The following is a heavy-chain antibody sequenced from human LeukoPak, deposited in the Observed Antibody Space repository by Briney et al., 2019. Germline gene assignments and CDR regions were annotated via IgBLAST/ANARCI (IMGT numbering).Heavy chain of an antibody. CDR3: ASLPYYYDSSGYPTFDY. D-gene: IGHD3-22*01. CDR2: IKQDGSEK. V-gene: IGHV3-7*01. Sequence: PGGSLRPSCVHSGVTFSNYWISWVRQAPGKGLEWVANIKQDGSEKYYVDSVKGRFTISRDNAKNSVFLQMKSLRAEDTALYYCASLPYYYDSSGYPTFDYWGQGTLVTVSS. CDR1: GVTFSNYW. J-gene: IGHJ4*02.